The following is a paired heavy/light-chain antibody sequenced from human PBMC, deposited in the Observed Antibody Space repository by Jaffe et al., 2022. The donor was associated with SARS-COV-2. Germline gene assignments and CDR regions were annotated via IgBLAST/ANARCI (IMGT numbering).Light chain of an antibody. CDR3: QQYYAYPRT. CDR1: QSINTY. Sequence: AIRMTQSPSSLSALTGDRVTITCRASQSINTYLAWYQQKPGKAPKVLIYAVSVLESGVPSRFSGSGSGTDFTLTITSLQSEDFATYYCQQYYAYPRTFGQGTKVEIK. J-gene: IGKJ1*01. V-gene: IGKV1-8*01. CDR2: AVS.
Heavy chain of an antibody. Sequence: DVELVESGGGLVQSGGSLRLACAASGFNFNNYAMTWVRQAPGKGLEWVSYISGSGDTIYYADSVKGRFTISRDNADKSLYLQMNSLRAEDTALYYCAKDAGWGLIYAGGYQDNWGQGTLVTVSS. CDR2: ISGSGDTI. V-gene: IGHV3-48*03. CDR3: AKDAGWGLIYAGGYQDN. CDR1: GFNFNNYA. D-gene: IGHD2-21*02. J-gene: IGHJ4*02.